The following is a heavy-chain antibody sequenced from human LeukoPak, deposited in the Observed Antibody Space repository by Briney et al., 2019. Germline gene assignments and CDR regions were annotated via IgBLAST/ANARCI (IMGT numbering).Heavy chain of an antibody. J-gene: IGHJ6*03. CDR3: AREPRIRMVRGDYYYMDV. CDR2: MNPNSGNT. CDR1: GYTFTSYD. V-gene: IGHV1-8*01. Sequence: ASVKVSCKASGYTFTSYDINWVRQATGQGLEWMGWMNPNSGNTGYAQKFQGRVTMTRNTSISTAYMELSSLRSEDTAVYYCAREPRIRMVRGDYYYMDVWGKGTTVTVSS. D-gene: IGHD3-10*01.